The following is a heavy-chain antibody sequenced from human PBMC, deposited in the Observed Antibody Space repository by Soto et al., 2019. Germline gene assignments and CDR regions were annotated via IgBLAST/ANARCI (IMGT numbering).Heavy chain of an antibody. J-gene: IGHJ4*02. CDR1: GFTFSTCS. Sequence: EVQLVESGGGLVKPGGSLRLSCAASGFTFSTCSMNWVRQAPGKGLEWVSSFSSSSTNIYYADSVKGRFTISRDNAKNSLCLKMNRLRAEDKAVYYGARANGYDADTIDYWGQGTLVTVSS. CDR2: FSSSSTNI. D-gene: IGHD5-12*01. CDR3: ARANGYDADTIDY. V-gene: IGHV3-21*02.